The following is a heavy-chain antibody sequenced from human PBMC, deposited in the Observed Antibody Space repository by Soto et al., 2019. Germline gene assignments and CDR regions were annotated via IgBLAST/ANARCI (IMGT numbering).Heavy chain of an antibody. J-gene: IGHJ5*02. CDR2: VYYSGST. CDR3: ARDQTSGAGGHHWFDR. V-gene: IGHV4-30-4*01. Sequence: PSETLSLTCTVSGGSINSGDYYWSWIRQPPGKGLEWIGYVYYSGSTSYNPSLKSRVIMSLDTSKNEFSLRLSSVTAADTAVYYCARDQTSGAGGHHWFDRWGQGTLVTVSS. CDR1: GGSINSGDYY. D-gene: IGHD3-10*01.